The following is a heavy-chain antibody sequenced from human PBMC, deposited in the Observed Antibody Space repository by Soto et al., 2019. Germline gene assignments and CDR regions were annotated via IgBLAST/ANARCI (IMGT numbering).Heavy chain of an antibody. CDR3: ARDSAQYGDYALDV. D-gene: IGHD4-17*01. J-gene: IGHJ6*04. CDR2: IWYDGSNK. Sequence: GGSLRLSCAASGFTFSSYGMHWVRQAPGKGLEWVAVIWYDGSNKYYADSVKGRFTISRDNSKNTLYLQMNSLRAEDTAVYYCARDSAQYGDYALDVWGKGTTVTVSS. V-gene: IGHV3-33*01. CDR1: GFTFSSYG.